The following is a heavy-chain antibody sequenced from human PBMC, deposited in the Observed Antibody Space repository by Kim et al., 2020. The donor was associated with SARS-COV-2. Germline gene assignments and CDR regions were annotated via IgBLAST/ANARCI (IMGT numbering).Heavy chain of an antibody. J-gene: IGHJ2*01. CDR1: GGSISSYY. CDR3: ARDHHYDILTGYYPWYFDL. D-gene: IGHD3-9*01. CDR2: IYYSGST. V-gene: IGHV4-59*01. Sequence: SETLSLTCTVSGGSISSYYWSWIRQPPGKGLEWIGYIYYSGSTNYNPSLMSRVTISVDTSKNQFSLKLSSVTAADTAVYYCARDHHYDILTGYYPWYFDLWGRGTLVTVSS.